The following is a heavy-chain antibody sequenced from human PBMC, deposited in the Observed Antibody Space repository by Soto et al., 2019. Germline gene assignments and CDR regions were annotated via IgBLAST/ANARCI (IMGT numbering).Heavy chain of an antibody. CDR2: IFPGDSDT. CDR1: GYNFANYW. J-gene: IGHJ3*02. Sequence: PXESLKISFKGSGYNFANYWIGWVRQMPGKGLEWMGMIFPGDSDTKNSPSLQGQITMSVDKSDSSAYLQWRSLKASDTAMYYCAAGYTTGLDAFDIWGQGTMVTVSS. V-gene: IGHV5-51*01. CDR3: AAGYTTGLDAFDI. D-gene: IGHD6-13*01.